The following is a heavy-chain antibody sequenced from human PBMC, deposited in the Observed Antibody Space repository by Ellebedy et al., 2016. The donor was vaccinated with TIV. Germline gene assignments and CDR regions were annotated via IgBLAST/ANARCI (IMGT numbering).Heavy chain of an antibody. Sequence: AASVKVSCKASGYTLMSYGICWVRQAPGQGLEWMGWVSPYDGNTNYAQKFQGRVTLTIDTFTGTGYMELRNLRSDDTALYYCARGFRYGSGRWPLDYWGQGTLVTVS. CDR1: GYTLMSYG. CDR3: ARGFRYGSGRWPLDY. D-gene: IGHD4-23*01. J-gene: IGHJ4*02. CDR2: VSPYDGNT. V-gene: IGHV1-18*01.